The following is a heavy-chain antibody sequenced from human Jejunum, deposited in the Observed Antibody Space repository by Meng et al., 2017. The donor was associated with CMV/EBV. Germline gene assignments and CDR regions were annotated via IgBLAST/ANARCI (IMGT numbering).Heavy chain of an antibody. CDR3: AKEHVNDY. CDR2: IRYDGGNK. J-gene: IGHJ4*02. V-gene: IGHV3-30*02. Sequence: CWAASEFTFSTYGMHWVRQAPGEGLEWVAFIRYDGGNKDYADSVQGRFSISRDNSKNTLYLQMNSLRAEDTALYYCAKEHVNDYWGQGALVTVSS. CDR1: EFTFSTYG.